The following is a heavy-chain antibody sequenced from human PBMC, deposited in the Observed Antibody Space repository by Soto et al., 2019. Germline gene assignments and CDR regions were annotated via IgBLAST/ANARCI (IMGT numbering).Heavy chain of an antibody. Sequence: PGGSLRPSCAASGFTVSSNYMGWVRQAPGKGLEWVSAISGSGGSTYYADSVKGRFTISRDNSKNTLYLQMNSLRAEDTAVYYCAKDWVIVATIRSFDYWGQGTLVTVSS. J-gene: IGHJ4*02. V-gene: IGHV3-23*01. CDR1: GFTVSSNY. CDR3: AKDWVIVATIRSFDY. CDR2: ISGSGGST. D-gene: IGHD5-12*01.